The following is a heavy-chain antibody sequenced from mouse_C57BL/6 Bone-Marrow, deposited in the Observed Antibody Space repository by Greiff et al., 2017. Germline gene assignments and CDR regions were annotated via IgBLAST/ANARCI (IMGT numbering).Heavy chain of an antibody. CDR2: IYPTSGRT. CDR1: GYTFTSYW. V-gene: IGHV1-55*01. J-gene: IGHJ2*01. CDR3: ARSGPLGRSFDY. D-gene: IGHD4-1*01. Sequence: QVQLQQPGAELVKPGASVKMSCTASGYTFTSYWITWVKQRPGQGLEWIGDIYPTSGRTNYNEKFKSKAILTVDTSSNTASMQLSSLTSEDSAVFYCARSGPLGRSFDYWGQGTTLTVSS.